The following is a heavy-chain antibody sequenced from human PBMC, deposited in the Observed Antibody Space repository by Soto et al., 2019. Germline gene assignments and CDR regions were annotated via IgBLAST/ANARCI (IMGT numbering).Heavy chain of an antibody. CDR2: IKPDGSEK. D-gene: IGHD3-22*01. CDR3: ARVYYHDTSGPLSDAFDI. Sequence: PGGSLTLSCAASGFTFSNYWMSWVRQVPGKGLEWVANIKPDGSEKCYVDSVKGRFTISRDNVKKSLYLQKISLRAEDTDMYYCARVYYHDTSGPLSDAFDIWGQGTMVTVSS. V-gene: IGHV3-7*04. CDR1: GFTFSNYW. J-gene: IGHJ3*02.